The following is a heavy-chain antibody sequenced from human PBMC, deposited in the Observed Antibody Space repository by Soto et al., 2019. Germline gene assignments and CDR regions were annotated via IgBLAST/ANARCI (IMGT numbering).Heavy chain of an antibody. CDR3: AKXXXXXXYYYGMDV. V-gene: IGHV1-18*01. Sequence: QGQLVQSGPEVKKPGASVKVSCKASGYTFSRYGISWVRQAPGQGLEWMGWISGYNGDTKYAKKVQGRVTMTIDTXXXXPXXXXXXXXXXXXXXXSXAKXXXXXXYYYGMDVWGQGTTVTVSS. CDR2: ISGYNGDT. CDR1: GYTFSRYG. J-gene: IGHJ6*02.